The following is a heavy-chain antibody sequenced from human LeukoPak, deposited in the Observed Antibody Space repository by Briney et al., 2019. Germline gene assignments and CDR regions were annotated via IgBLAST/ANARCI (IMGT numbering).Heavy chain of an antibody. V-gene: IGHV3-23*01. CDR2: ISGSAGST. CDR1: GFTVSSNY. Sequence: GGSLRLSCAASGFTVSSNYMSWVRQAPGEGLEWVSGISGSAGSTNYADSVKGRFTISRDNSKNTLYLEMNSLRAEDTAIYYCAKAPVGANYYDSSGYFDHWGQGTLVTVSS. D-gene: IGHD3-22*01. CDR3: AKAPVGANYYDSSGYFDH. J-gene: IGHJ4*02.